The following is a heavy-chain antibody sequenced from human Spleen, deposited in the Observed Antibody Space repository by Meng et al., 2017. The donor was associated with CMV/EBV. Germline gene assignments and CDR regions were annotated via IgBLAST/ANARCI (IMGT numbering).Heavy chain of an antibody. V-gene: IGHV3-19*01. CDR1: GFTFSNSD. CDR3: ARDQTLDDFWSGSPPGNYYYYYGMDV. CDR2: VSWNGSRT. Sequence: GESLKISCAASGFTFSNSDMNWVRQAPGKGLEWVSGVSWNGSRTHYADSVKGRFIISRDNSRNFLYQQMNSLRPEDMAVYYCARDQTLDDFWSGSPPGNYYYYYGMDVWGQGTTVTVSS. D-gene: IGHD3-3*01. J-gene: IGHJ6*02.